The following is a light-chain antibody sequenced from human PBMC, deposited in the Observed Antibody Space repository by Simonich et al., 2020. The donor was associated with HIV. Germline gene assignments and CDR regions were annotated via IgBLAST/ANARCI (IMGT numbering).Light chain of an antibody. J-gene: IGKJ4*01. CDR1: QSINRD. V-gene: IGKV3-15*01. Sequence: MTQSPSTLSASVGARVTITCRASQSINRDLAWYQQKPGQAPRLLIYGASSRATGVPARFSGSGSGTEFTLTISSMQSEDLAVYYCQQRSNWPLTFGGGTKVEIK. CDR3: QQRSNWPLT. CDR2: GAS.